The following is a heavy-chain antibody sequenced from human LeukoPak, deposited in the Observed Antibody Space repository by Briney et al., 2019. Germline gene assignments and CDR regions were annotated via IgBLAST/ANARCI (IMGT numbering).Heavy chain of an antibody. Sequence: GGSLRLSCAASGFTFSSYAMIWVRQAPGKGLEWVSSITGTGSDTYNADSVKGRFTISRDNSRSTLYLQMNSLRVEDTAVYYCVKGSSDSRPYYFDSWGQGTLVTVSS. CDR2: ITGTGSDT. CDR1: GFTFSSYA. V-gene: IGHV3-23*05. CDR3: VKGSSDSRPYYFDS. J-gene: IGHJ4*02. D-gene: IGHD3-22*01.